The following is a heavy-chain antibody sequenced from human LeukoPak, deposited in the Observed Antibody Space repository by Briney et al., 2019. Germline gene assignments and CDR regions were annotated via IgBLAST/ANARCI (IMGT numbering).Heavy chain of an antibody. J-gene: IGHJ5*02. CDR1: GGSFSGYY. Sequence: SETPSLTCAVYGGSFSGYYWSWIRQPPGKGLEWIGEINHSGRTNYNPSLKSRVTISVDTSKNQFSLKLSSVTAADTAVYYCARAARDDWVDPWGQGTLVTVSS. V-gene: IGHV4-34*01. CDR2: INHSGRT. CDR3: ARAARDDWVDP.